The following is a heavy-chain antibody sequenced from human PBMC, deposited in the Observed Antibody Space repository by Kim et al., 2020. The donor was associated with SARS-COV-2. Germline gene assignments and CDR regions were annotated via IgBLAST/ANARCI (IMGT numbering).Heavy chain of an antibody. J-gene: IGHJ4*02. CDR3: ARCRSTAWDFDF. Sequence: ASVKVSCKASGYDFTTHGISWVRQAPGQGLEWIGWISPYNGNTDYAQKFQDRITVTTDTSTTTAYMELTSLRPDDTAVYYCARCRSTAWDFDFWGQGTLVTVP. V-gene: IGHV1-18*01. CDR1: GYDFTTHG. D-gene: IGHD1-26*01. CDR2: ISPYNGNT.